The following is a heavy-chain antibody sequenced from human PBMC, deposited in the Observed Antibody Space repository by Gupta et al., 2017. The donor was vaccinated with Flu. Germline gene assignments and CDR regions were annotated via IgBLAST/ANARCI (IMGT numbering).Heavy chain of an antibody. CDR2: ISNDGGKT. Sequence: QVQLVASGGGVVQPGRSLRLSCATSGFAFSNFAMHWVRQAPGRGLEWVAVISNDGGKTYDTDSVNGRFTISRDNSKNALYLQLNSLRTEDTAVYYCARDTPLCSNISCLMDVWGKGTTVIVSS. CDR3: ARDTPLCSNISCLMDV. J-gene: IGHJ6*01. CDR1: GFAFSNFA. D-gene: IGHD3-10*02. V-gene: IGHV3-30*04.